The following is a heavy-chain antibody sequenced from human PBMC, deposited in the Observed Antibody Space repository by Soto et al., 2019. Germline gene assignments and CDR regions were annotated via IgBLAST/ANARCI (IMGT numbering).Heavy chain of an antibody. CDR1: GDSVSSGTYY. J-gene: IGHJ6*02. D-gene: IGHD6-13*01. CDR3: GRAHRDLQQLVHYYYGMDV. V-gene: IGHV4-61*01. CDR2: IYFIGAP. Sequence: SETLSLTCTVSGDSVSSGTYYWSWIRQPPGKGLEWIGYIYFIGAPNYKPSLKSRVTISVDTSKNQFSLKLSSVSAADTAVYYCGRAHRDLQQLVHYYYGMDVWGQGTTVTVSS.